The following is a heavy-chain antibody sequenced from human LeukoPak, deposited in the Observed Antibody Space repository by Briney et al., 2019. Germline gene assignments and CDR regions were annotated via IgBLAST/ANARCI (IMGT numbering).Heavy chain of an antibody. V-gene: IGHV1-2*02. CDR1: GYTFTGYY. CDR3: ARSTMVRGVNPDY. Sequence: ASVKVSCKASGYTFTGYYMHWVRQAPGQGLEWMGWINPNSGGTNYAQKLQGRVTMTRDTAISTAYMELSRLRSDDTAVYYCARSTMVRGVNPDYWGQGTLVTVSS. CDR2: INPNSGGT. J-gene: IGHJ4*02. D-gene: IGHD3-10*01.